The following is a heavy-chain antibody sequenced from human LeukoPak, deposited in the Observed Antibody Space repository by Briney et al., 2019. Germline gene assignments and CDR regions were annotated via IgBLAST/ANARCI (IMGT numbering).Heavy chain of an antibody. V-gene: IGHV3-7*01. Sequence: GGSLRLSCAASGFTFSSYWMSWVRQAPGKGLEWVANIKQDGSEKYYVDSVKGRFTISRDNAKNSLYLQLNSLRAEDTAVYYCARDESLGDLWSGYYDALAMWGQGTMATVSS. CDR2: IKQDGSEK. CDR3: ARDESLGDLWSGYYDALAM. J-gene: IGHJ3*02. D-gene: IGHD3-3*01. CDR1: GFTFSSYW.